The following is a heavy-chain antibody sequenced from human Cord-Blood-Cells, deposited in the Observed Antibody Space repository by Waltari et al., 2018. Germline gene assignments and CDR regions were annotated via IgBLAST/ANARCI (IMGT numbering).Heavy chain of an antibody. J-gene: IGHJ4*02. CDR1: GGSFSGYY. D-gene: IGHD6-19*01. V-gene: IGHV4-34*01. CDR2: INRSGIT. CDR3: ARDRAVAGTGD. Sequence: QVQLQQWGAGLLKPSETLSLTRAVYGGSFSGYYWSWIRQPPGKGREWIGEINRSGITNYNPSLKSRVTRSVDTSKNQFSLKLSSVAAADTAVYYCARDRAVAGTGDWGQGTLVTVSS.